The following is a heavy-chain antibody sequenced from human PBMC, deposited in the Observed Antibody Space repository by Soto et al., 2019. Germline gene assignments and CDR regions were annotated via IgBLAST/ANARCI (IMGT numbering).Heavy chain of an antibody. D-gene: IGHD1-26*01. J-gene: IGHJ6*03. CDR3: ASYRYYYYYMDV. Sequence: PSETLSLTCTVSGGSISSYYWSWIRQPPGKGLEWIGYIYYSVSTNYNPSLKSRVTISVDTSKNQFSLKLSSVTAADTAVYYCASYRYYYYYMDVWGKGTTVTVSS. CDR2: IYYSVST. CDR1: GGSISSYY. V-gene: IGHV4-59*01.